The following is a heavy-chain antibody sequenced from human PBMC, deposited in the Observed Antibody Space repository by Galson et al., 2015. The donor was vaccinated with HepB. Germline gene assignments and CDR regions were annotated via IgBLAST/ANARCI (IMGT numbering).Heavy chain of an antibody. D-gene: IGHD3-22*01. CDR3: ARDGWDYYDSSGYLLY. V-gene: IGHV3-21*01. Sequence: SLRLSCAASGFTFSSYSMNWVRQAPGKGLEWVSSISSSSSYIYYADSVKGRFTISRDNAKNSLYLQMNSLRAEDTAVYYCARDGWDYYDSSGYLLYWGQGTLVTVSS. CDR1: GFTFSSYS. J-gene: IGHJ4*02. CDR2: ISSSSSYI.